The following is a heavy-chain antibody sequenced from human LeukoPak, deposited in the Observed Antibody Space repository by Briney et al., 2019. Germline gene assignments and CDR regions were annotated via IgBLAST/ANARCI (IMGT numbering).Heavy chain of an antibody. CDR2: IYYSGST. V-gene: IGHV4-59*01. CDR1: GGSISSYY. J-gene: IGHJ1*01. Sequence: SETLSLTCTVSGGSISSYYWSWIRQPPGKGLEWIGYIYYSGSTNYNPSLKSRVTISVDTSKNQFSLKLSSVTAADTAVYYCARVGGLVSPYFQHWGQGTLVTVSS. CDR3: ARVGGLVSPYFQH. D-gene: IGHD3-16*01.